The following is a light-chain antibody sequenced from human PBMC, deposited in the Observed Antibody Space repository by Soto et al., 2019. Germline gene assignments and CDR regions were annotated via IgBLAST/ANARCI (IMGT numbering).Light chain of an antibody. V-gene: IGKV3-20*01. J-gene: IGKJ1*01. CDR3: QQAGSSPPT. CDR2: GAS. Sequence: EIVLTHSPGTWSLSTVERATLSCSASRSVSNNYVAWYQRNPGQAHRLLIYGASSRATDSPRRVSGSGSGTDFTLTITRLEPEAVAVYYCQQAGSSPPTFGHGTNVDSK. CDR1: RSVSNNY.